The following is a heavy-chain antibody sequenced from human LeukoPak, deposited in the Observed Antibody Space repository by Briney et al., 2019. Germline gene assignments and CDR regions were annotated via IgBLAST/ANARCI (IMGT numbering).Heavy chain of an antibody. D-gene: IGHD3-22*01. CDR3: ARDFHRRLYDSSGYYPY. Sequence: GGSLRLSCAASGFTFSSYSMNWVRQAPGKGLEWVSSISSSSSYIYYADSVKGRFTISRDNAKNSLYLQMNSLRAEDTAVYYCARDFHRRLYDSSGYYPYWGQGTLVTVSS. CDR1: GFTFSSYS. V-gene: IGHV3-21*01. CDR2: ISSSSSYI. J-gene: IGHJ4*02.